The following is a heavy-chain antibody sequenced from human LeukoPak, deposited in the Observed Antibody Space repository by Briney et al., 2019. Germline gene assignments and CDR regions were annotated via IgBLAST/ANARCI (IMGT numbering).Heavy chain of an antibody. D-gene: IGHD5-18*01. CDR1: GYTFTNYH. J-gene: IGHJ4*02. V-gene: IGHV1-46*01. CDR3: ARDLSGYSYVEGSD. Sequence: ASVKVSFKASGYTFTNYHMHWVRQAPGQGLEWMGIINPSGGSTNYAQKFQGRVTMTRDMSTNTVYMQLSSLRSEDAAVYYCARDLSGYSYVEGSDWGQGTLVTVSS. CDR2: INPSGGST.